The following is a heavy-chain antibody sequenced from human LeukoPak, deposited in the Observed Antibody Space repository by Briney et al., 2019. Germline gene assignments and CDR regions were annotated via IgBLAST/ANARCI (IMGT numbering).Heavy chain of an antibody. CDR1: GYTLTELS. D-gene: IGHD3-22*01. V-gene: IGHV1-24*01. CDR2: FDPEDGET. CDR3: ATLRLHYYDSSGYYIS. J-gene: IGHJ4*02. Sequence: ASVKVSCKVSGYTLTELSMHWVRQAPGKGLEWMGGFDPEDGETIYAQKFQGRVTMTEDTSTDTAYMELSSLRSEDTAVYYCATLRLHYYDSSGYYISWGQGTLVTVSS.